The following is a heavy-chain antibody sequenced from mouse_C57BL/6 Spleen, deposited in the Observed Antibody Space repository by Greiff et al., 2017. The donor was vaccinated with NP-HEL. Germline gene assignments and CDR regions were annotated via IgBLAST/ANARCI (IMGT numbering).Heavy chain of an antibody. J-gene: IGHJ2*01. CDR1: GYTFTNYW. V-gene: IGHV1-63*01. CDR3: ARSKDSSGYLDY. D-gene: IGHD3-2*02. CDR2: IYPGGGYT. Sequence: VKLQESGAELVRPGTSVKMSCKASGYTFTNYWIGWAKQRPGHGLEWIGDIYPGGGYTNYNEKFKGKATLTADKSSSTAYMQFSSLTSEDSAIYYCARSKDSSGYLDYWGQGTTLTVSS.